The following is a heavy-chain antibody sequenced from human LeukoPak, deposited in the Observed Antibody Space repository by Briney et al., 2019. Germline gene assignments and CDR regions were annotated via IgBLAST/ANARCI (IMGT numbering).Heavy chain of an antibody. CDR1: GGSFSGYY. CDR2: INHSGST. CDR3: ARDRRLRFLEWSFDY. Sequence: SETLSLTCAVYGGSFSGYYWSWIRQPPGKGLEWIGEINHSGSTNYNPSLKSRVTISVDTSKNQFSLKLSSVTAADTAVYYCARDRRLRFLEWSFDYWGQGTLVTVSS. V-gene: IGHV4-34*01. D-gene: IGHD3-3*01. J-gene: IGHJ4*02.